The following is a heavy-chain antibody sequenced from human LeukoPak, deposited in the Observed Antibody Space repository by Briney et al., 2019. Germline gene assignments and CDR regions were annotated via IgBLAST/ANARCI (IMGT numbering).Heavy chain of an antibody. D-gene: IGHD6-19*01. V-gene: IGHV1-8*01. CDR1: GYTFTSYD. J-gene: IGHJ4*02. CDR3: ARARSSGWDFDY. CDR2: MNPNSGNT. Sequence: ASVKVSCKASGYTFTSYDINWVRQATGQGLEWMGWMNPNSGNTGYAQKFQGRVTMTRNTSISTAYMELSSLRSEDTAVYYCARARSSGWDFDYWGQGTLVTASS.